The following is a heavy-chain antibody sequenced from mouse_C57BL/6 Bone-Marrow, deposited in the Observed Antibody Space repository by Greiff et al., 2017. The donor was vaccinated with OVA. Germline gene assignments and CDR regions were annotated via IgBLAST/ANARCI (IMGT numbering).Heavy chain of an antibody. CDR3: VRQGYYGSRRYFDV. V-gene: IGHV10-1*01. D-gene: IGHD1-1*01. CDR1: GFSFNTYA. CDR2: IRSKSNNYAT. J-gene: IGHJ1*03. Sequence: EVKLMESGGGLVQPKGSLKLSCAASGFSFNTYAMNWVRQAPGKGLEWVARIRSKSNNYATYYADSVKDRFTISRDDSESMLYLQMNNLKTEDTAMYYCVRQGYYGSRRYFDVWGTGTTVTVSS.